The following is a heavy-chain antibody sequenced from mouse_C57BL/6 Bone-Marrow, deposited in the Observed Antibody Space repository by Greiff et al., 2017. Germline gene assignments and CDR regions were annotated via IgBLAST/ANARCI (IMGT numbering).Heavy chain of an antibody. Sequence: EVNLVESGGGLVKPGGSLKLSCAASGFTFSSYAMSWVRQTPEKRLAWVATISDGGSYTYYPDNVQGRFTISRDNAKNKLYLQMSHLKSEDTAMYYCARGRGYYSGSSYDYWGQGTTLTVSS. CDR2: ISDGGSYT. CDR3: ARGRGYYSGSSYDY. D-gene: IGHD1-1*01. CDR1: GFTFSSYA. J-gene: IGHJ2*01. V-gene: IGHV5-4*03.